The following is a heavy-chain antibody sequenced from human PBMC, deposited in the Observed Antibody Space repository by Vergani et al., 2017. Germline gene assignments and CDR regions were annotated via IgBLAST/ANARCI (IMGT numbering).Heavy chain of an antibody. CDR1: GYSFTSYW. CDR3: ARGAVAASYYYGMDV. D-gene: IGHD6-19*01. CDR2: IYPGDSDT. V-gene: IGHV5-51*01. J-gene: IGHJ6*02. Sequence: EVQLVPSGAEVKKPGESLKISCKCSGYSFTSYWIGWVRQMPGKGLEWMGIIYPGDSDTRYSPSFQGQVTISADKSISTAYLQWSSLKASDTAMYYCARGAVAASYYYGMDVWGQGATVTVSS.